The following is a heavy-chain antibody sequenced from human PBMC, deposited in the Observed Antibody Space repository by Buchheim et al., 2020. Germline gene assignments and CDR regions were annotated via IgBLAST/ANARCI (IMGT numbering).Heavy chain of an antibody. CDR2: LWYDGNKK. J-gene: IGHJ4*02. D-gene: IGHD2-15*01. CDR1: GFNLRTYG. V-gene: IGHV3-33*01. CDR3: ARDILGQDNYVDH. Sequence: QVQVVESGGGVVQPGTSLRLSCAASGFNLRTYGMHWVRQAPGKGLEWVAVLWYDGNKKYYADSVKGRFSVSRETSKNKMYLQMDSLRAEDTAVYYCARDILGQDNYVDHWGQGTL.